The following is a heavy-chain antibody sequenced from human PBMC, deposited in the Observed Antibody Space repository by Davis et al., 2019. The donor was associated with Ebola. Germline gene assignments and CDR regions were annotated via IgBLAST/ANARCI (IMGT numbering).Heavy chain of an antibody. V-gene: IGHV5-51*01. J-gene: IGHJ3*01. CDR1: GYSFSNYW. D-gene: IGHD3-9*01. CDR3: ARRRKNDILTEVQGAFEL. Sequence: GESLKISCKASGYSFSNYWIGWVRRMPGKGLEWMGIIYPDDSDIRYSPSFQGQVIISADKSISTVYLQLNSLKASDTAIYYCARRRKNDILTEVQGAFELWGQGTMVTVSS. CDR2: IYPDDSDI.